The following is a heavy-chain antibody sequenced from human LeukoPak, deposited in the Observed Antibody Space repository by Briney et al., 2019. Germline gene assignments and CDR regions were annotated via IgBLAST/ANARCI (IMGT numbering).Heavy chain of an antibody. CDR2: IKQDGSEK. V-gene: IGHV3-7*01. D-gene: IGHD2-2*01. J-gene: IGHJ6*03. CDR1: GFTFSSYW. Sequence: PGGSLRLSCAASGFTFSSYWMSWVRRAPGKGLEWVANIKQDGSEKYYVDSVKGRFTISRDNAKNSLYLQMNSLRAEDTAVYYCARDSVCSSTSCPYYYYYMDVWGKGTTVTVSS. CDR3: ARDSVCSSTSCPYYYYYMDV.